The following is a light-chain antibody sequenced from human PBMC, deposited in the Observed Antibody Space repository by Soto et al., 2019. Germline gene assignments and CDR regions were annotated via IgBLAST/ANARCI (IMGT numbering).Light chain of an antibody. CDR2: AIS. CDR3: QQSYSTPYT. V-gene: IGKV1-39*01. J-gene: IGKJ2*01. Sequence: DIQMTHSPSSLSASVGDRVTITCRASQSITNYLNWYQQKPGKAPKLLMYAISTLQSGVPSRFGGSGSGTEFTLTISSLQPDDFATYYCQQSYSTPYTFGQGTKVDIK. CDR1: QSITNY.